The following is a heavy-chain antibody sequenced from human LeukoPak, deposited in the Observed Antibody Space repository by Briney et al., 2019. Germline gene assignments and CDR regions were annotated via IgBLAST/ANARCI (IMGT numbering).Heavy chain of an antibody. CDR1: GFTFDDYG. J-gene: IGHJ4*02. CDR2: INWNGGST. V-gene: IGHV3-20*01. CDR3: ARGDLRYFDWLPSIYYFDY. Sequence: GGSLRLSCAASGFTFDDYGMSWVRQAPGKGLEWVSGINWNGGSTGYADSVKGRFTISRDNAKNSLYLQMNGLRAEDTALYHCARGDLRYFDWLPSIYYFDYWGQGTMVTVSS. D-gene: IGHD3-9*01.